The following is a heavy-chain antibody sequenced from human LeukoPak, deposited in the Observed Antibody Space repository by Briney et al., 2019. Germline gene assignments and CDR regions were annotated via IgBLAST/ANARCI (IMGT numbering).Heavy chain of an antibody. V-gene: IGHV4-4*07. CDR1: GGSISSYY. D-gene: IGHD4-11*01. CDR3: ARSLTYSNYYYYYYYMDV. CDR2: IYTSGST. Sequence: SETLSLTCTVSGGSISSYYWSWIRQPAGKGLEWIGRIYTSGSTNYNPSLKSRVTISVDTSKNQFSLKLSSVTAADTAVYYCARSLTYSNYYYYYYYMDVWGKGTTVTVSS. J-gene: IGHJ6*03.